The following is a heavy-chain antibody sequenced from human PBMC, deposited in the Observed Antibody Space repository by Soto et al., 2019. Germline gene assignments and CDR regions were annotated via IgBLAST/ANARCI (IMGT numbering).Heavy chain of an antibody. J-gene: IGHJ3*02. CDR2: ISSGSSTI. V-gene: IGHV3-48*01. D-gene: IGHD2-21*02. Sequence: EVQLVESGGALVQPGGSLRLSCAASGLTFSSYSMNWVRQAPGKGLEWVSYISSGSSTIYYADSVKGRFTISRDNAKNSLYLQMNSLRAEDTAVYYCAKDRDYCGGDCPQTFDIWGQGTMVTVSS. CDR1: GLTFSSYS. CDR3: AKDRDYCGGDCPQTFDI.